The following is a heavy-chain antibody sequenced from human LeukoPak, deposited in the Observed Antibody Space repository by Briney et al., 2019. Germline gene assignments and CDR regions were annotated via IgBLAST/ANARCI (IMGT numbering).Heavy chain of an antibody. Sequence: GGSLRPSCAASGFTISNYGMSWVRQAPGKGLEWVSTISGSGGSTYCADSVKGRFTISRDNSKNTLYLQMNSLRAEDTAVYYCAKPLIPVAGTLYFDYWGQGTLVTVSS. D-gene: IGHD6-19*01. CDR3: AKPLIPVAGTLYFDY. CDR2: ISGSGGST. CDR1: GFTISNYG. J-gene: IGHJ4*02. V-gene: IGHV3-23*01.